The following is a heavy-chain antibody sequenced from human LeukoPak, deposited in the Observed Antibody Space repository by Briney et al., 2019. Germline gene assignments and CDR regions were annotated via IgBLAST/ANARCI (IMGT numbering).Heavy chain of an antibody. CDR2: INSDGSST. CDR1: GFTFSSYW. V-gene: IGHV3-74*01. J-gene: IGHJ4*02. CDR3: ARGPYYYDSSGYYLL. D-gene: IGHD3-22*01. Sequence: PGGSLRLSCAASGFTFSSYWMHWVRQAPGKGLVWVSRINSDGSSTRYADSVKGRFTISRDNAKNTLYLQMNSLRAEDTAVYYCARGPYYYDSSGYYLLWGQGTLVTVSS.